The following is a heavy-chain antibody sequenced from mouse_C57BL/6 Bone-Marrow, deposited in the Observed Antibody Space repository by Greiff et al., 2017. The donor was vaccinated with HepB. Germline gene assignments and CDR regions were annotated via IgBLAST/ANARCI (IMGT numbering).Heavy chain of an antibody. Sequence: VQLQQPGAELVKPGASVKLSCKASGYTFTSYWMQWVNQRPGQGLEWIGEIDPSDSYTNYNQKFKGKATLTVDTSSSTAYMQLSSLTSEDSAVYYCARFYGSSYYAMDYWGQGTSVTVSS. CDR2: IDPSDSYT. D-gene: IGHD1-1*01. CDR3: ARFYGSSYYAMDY. CDR1: GYTFTSYW. V-gene: IGHV1-50*01. J-gene: IGHJ4*01.